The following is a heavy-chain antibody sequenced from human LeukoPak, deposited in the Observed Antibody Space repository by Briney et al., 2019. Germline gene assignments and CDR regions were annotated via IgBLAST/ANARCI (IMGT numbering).Heavy chain of an antibody. V-gene: IGHV3-23*01. Sequence: GGSPRLSCEASGFTFRSYAMTWVRQAPGKGLEWVSAISGSGAKTYYADSVKGRFTISRDNSRNTLYLQMNSLRAEDTAVYYCARGDSYYDFLLSVWGQGTMVTVSS. D-gene: IGHD3-3*01. J-gene: IGHJ3*01. CDR2: ISGSGAKT. CDR1: GFTFRSYA. CDR3: ARGDSYYDFLLSV.